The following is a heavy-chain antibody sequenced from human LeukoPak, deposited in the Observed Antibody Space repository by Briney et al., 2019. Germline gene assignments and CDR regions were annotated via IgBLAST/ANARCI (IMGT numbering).Heavy chain of an antibody. Sequence: ASVKVSCKASGYTFTSYDIKWVRQATGQGLEWMGWMNPNSGNTGYAQKFQGRVTMTRNTSISTAYMELSSLRSEDTAVHYCARGKIRYDILTGYYFDYWGQGTLVTVSS. CDR3: ARGKIRYDILTGYYFDY. J-gene: IGHJ4*02. V-gene: IGHV1-8*01. D-gene: IGHD3-9*01. CDR1: GYTFTSYD. CDR2: MNPNSGNT.